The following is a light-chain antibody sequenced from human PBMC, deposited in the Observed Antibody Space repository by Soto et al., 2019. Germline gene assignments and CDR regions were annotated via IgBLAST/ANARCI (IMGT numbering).Light chain of an antibody. CDR3: QQYSRYPWT. CDR2: KAS. J-gene: IGKJ1*01. Sequence: DIQMTQSPSNLSASVGDRVIISCRASQSIGIWLAWYQQKPGNAPELQISKASTLESGVSLRFSGGGSGTEFTLTISSLQPDDFATYYCQQYSRYPWTFGQGTKVEIK. V-gene: IGKV1-5*03. CDR1: QSIGIW.